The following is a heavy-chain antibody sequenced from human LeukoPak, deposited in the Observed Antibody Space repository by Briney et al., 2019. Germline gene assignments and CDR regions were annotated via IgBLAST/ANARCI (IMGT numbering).Heavy chain of an antibody. CDR1: GDSISTSNSY. Sequence: SETLSLTCAVSGDSISTSNSYWGWIRQPPGKGLEWIGYIYYSGSTNYNPSLKSRVTISVDTSKNQFSLKLSSVTAADTAVYYCARGERGTDAFDIWGQGTMVTVSS. CDR3: ARGERGTDAFDI. CDR2: IYYSGST. V-gene: IGHV4-61*05. J-gene: IGHJ3*02. D-gene: IGHD1-1*01.